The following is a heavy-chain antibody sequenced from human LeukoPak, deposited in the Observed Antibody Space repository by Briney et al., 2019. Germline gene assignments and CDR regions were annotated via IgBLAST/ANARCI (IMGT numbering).Heavy chain of an antibody. D-gene: IGHD1-14*01. V-gene: IGHV4-4*02. J-gene: IGHJ4*02. CDR1: GFTFSNYAM. Sequence: GSLRLSCAASGFTFSNYAMSWVRQAPGKGLEWIGEIHRSGSTNYNPSLQSRVTISIDRSKNQIALELSSVTAADTAVYYCAREIVGGFNPGAYWGQGTLVTVSS. CDR3: AREIVGGFNPGAY. CDR2: IHRSGST.